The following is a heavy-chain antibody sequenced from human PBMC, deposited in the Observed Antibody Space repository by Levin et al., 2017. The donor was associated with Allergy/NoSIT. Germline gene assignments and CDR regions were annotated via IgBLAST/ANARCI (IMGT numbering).Heavy chain of an antibody. Sequence: MASETLSLICSVSGGPMTTSSYYWAWIRQPPGTGLEWIGSGSTYYNSSLKSRVTISVDTSKNRFSLNLDSVTAADTAVYYCARHQRGSSIWYDYWGQGILVTVSS. V-gene: IGHV4-39*01. CDR3: ARHQRGSSIWYDY. CDR2: GST. J-gene: IGHJ4*02. D-gene: IGHD6-13*01. CDR1: GGPMTTSSYY.